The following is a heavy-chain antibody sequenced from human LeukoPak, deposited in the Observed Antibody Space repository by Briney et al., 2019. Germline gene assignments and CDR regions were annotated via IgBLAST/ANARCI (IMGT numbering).Heavy chain of an antibody. CDR2: INHSGST. CDR3: ARWKFYYYGSGSYKILDY. J-gene: IGHJ4*02. V-gene: IGHV4-30-2*01. Sequence: PSQTLSLTCAVSGGSISSGGYYWSWIRQPPGKGLEWIGEINHSGSTNYNPSLKSRVTISVDTSKNQFSLKLSSVTAADTAVYYCARWKFYYYGSGSYKILDYWGQGTLVTVSS. CDR1: GGSISSGGYY. D-gene: IGHD3-10*01.